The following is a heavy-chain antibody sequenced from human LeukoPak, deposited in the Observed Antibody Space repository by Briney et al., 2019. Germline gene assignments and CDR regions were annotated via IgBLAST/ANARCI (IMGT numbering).Heavy chain of an antibody. J-gene: IGHJ6*02. D-gene: IGHD3-9*01. CDR2: ISSSRSTI. V-gene: IGHV3-48*04. CDR1: GFTFNSYN. Sequence: GGSLRLSCAASGFTFNSYNMNWVRQAPGKGLEWVSYISSSRSTIYYAYSVNGRFTIARDNAKNSLYLQINMLTAEATAVYYCARDKSRYFDWSWLSYYYYGMDVWGQGTTVTVSS. CDR3: ARDKSRYFDWSWLSYYYYGMDV.